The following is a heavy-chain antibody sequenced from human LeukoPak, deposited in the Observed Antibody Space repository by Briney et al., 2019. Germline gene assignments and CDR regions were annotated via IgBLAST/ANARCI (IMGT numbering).Heavy chain of an antibody. CDR3: AREFWSLYYYYGMDV. CDR1: GGSISSSSYS. CDR2: IYYSGST. D-gene: IGHD3-3*01. V-gene: IGHV4-39*07. J-gene: IGHJ6*02. Sequence: TSETLSLTCTVSGGSISSSSYSWGWIRQPPGKGLEWIGSIYYSGSTYCNPSLKSRVTMSVDTSKNQFSLKLSSVTAADTAVYYCAREFWSLYYYYGMDVWGQGTTVTVSS.